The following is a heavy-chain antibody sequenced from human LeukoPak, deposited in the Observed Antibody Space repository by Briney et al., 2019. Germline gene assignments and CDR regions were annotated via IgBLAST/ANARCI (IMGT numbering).Heavy chain of an antibody. CDR3: ARDVERLRFLEWLSPTLDY. Sequence: GGSLRLSCAASGFTFSSYAMHWVRQAPGKGLEWVAVISYDGSNKYYADSVKGRFTISRDNSKNTLYLQINSLRAEDTAVYYCARDVERLRFLEWLSPTLDYWGQGTLVTVSS. J-gene: IGHJ4*02. D-gene: IGHD3-3*01. CDR2: ISYDGSNK. CDR1: GFTFSSYA. V-gene: IGHV3-30-3*01.